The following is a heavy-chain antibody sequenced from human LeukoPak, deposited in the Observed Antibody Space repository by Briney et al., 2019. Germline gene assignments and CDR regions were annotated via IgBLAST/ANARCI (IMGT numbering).Heavy chain of an antibody. Sequence: GGALRLSCVASRLTVRRNYLSWVGQAPARGRGGVSVIYSGGSTYYADSVKGRFTTSRDNSNNTLYLQMNSLRAEDTAVYYCAHSSGWYAYYFDYWGQGTLVTVSS. V-gene: IGHV3-53*01. CDR1: RLTVRRNY. D-gene: IGHD6-19*01. J-gene: IGHJ4*02. CDR3: AHSSGWYAYYFDY. CDR2: IYSGGST.